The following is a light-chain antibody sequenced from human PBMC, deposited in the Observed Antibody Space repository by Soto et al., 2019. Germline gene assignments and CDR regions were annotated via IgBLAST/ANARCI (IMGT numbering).Light chain of an antibody. Sequence: EIVLTQSPVTLSLSPGERATLSCSASQSISGYLAWYQQKPGQAPRLLIYDVSNRATGIPARFSGSGSGTDFTLTISSLEPEDFAIYYCQQRNYWQVTFGRGTRLEIK. CDR1: QSISGY. V-gene: IGKV3-11*01. CDR2: DVS. J-gene: IGKJ5*01. CDR3: QQRNYWQVT.